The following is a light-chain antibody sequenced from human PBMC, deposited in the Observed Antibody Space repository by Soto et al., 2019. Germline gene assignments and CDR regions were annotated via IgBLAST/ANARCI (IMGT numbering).Light chain of an antibody. Sequence: DIVMTQSPLSLPVTPGEPASISCRSSQSLLHSNGYNYLDWYLQKPGQSPQLLIYLGSNRASGVPDRFSGSGSCTDFTLKISRVEAEDVGVYYCMQSLQTPPTFGQGTLLEIK. J-gene: IGKJ5*01. CDR3: MQSLQTPPT. CDR2: LGS. CDR1: QSLLHSNGYNY. V-gene: IGKV2-28*01.